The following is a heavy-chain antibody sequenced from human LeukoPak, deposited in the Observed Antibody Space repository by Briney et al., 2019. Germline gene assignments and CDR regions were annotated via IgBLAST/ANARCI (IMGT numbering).Heavy chain of an antibody. CDR2: ISYDGSNK. CDR3: ARALTEDCSSTSCYRSDAFDI. CDR1: GFTFSSYA. V-gene: IGHV3-30-3*01. J-gene: IGHJ3*02. Sequence: GGSLRLSCAASGFTFSSYAMHWVRQAPGKGLEWVAVISYDGSNKYYADSVKGRFTISRDNSKNTLYLQMNSLRAEDTAVYYCARALTEDCSSTSCYRSDAFDIWGQGTMVTVSS. D-gene: IGHD2-2*02.